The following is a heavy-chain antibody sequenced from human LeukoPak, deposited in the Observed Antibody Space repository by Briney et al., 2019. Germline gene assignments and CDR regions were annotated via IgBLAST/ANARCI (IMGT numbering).Heavy chain of an antibody. D-gene: IGHD3-10*01. V-gene: IGHV3-23*01. CDR1: GFAFSKFA. J-gene: IGHJ4*02. Sequence: GGSLRLSCAASGFAFSKFAMSWVRQAPGKGLEWVSGISDSRGGTYYLESVKGRFTVSRDNSKNTLYLQMNSLRVEDTAVYYCAKAGTSHRRPIDYWGQGTLVTVSS. CDR3: AKAGTSHRRPIDY. CDR2: ISDSRGGT.